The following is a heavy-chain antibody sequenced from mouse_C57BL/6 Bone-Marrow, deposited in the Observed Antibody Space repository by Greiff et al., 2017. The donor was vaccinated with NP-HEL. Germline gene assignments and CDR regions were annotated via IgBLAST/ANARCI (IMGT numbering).Heavy chain of an antibody. CDR1: GFNIKDDY. V-gene: IGHV14-4*01. Sequence: EVQLQQSGAELVRPGASVKLSCTASGFNIKDDYMHWVKQRPEQGLEWIGWIDPENGDTEYASKFQGKATITADTSSNTAYLQLSSLTSDDTSVYYCTATYYYDNYFDYWVQGTTLTVSS. CDR2: IDPENGDT. J-gene: IGHJ2*01. CDR3: TATYYYDNYFDY. D-gene: IGHD2-4*01.